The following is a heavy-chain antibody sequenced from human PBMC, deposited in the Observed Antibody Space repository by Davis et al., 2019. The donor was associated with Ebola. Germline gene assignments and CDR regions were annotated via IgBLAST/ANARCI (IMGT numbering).Heavy chain of an antibody. V-gene: IGHV1-8*01. D-gene: IGHD6-19*01. CDR3: AVSTVAGTGDRGWFDP. Sequence: ASVKVSCKASGYTFTSYDINWVRQATGQGLEWMGWMNPNSGNTGYAQKFQDRVTITRDRSMSTAYMELSSLRSEDTAMYYCAVSTVAGTGDRGWFDPWGQGTLVTVSS. CDR1: GYTFTSYD. CDR2: MNPNSGNT. J-gene: IGHJ5*02.